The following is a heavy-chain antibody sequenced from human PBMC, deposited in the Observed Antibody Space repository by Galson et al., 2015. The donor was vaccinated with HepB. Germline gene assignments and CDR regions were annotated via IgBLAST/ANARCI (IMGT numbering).Heavy chain of an antibody. V-gene: IGHV3-11*06. J-gene: IGHJ5*02. CDR1: GFTFSDYY. CDR3: ARDRKSIYQESPRWFDP. D-gene: IGHD3-3*01. Sequence: SLRLSCAAAGFTFSDYYMSWIRQAPGKGLEWVSYISRSSDYTNYGDSVKGRFTISRDNAKNSLYLQMNSLRAEDTAVYYCARDRKSIYQESPRWFDPWDQGTLVTVSS. CDR2: ISRSSDYT.